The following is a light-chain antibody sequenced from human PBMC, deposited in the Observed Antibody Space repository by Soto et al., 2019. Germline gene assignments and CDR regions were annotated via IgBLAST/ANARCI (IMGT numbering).Light chain of an antibody. Sequence: QSALTQPASVSGSPGQSITISCTGTSSDVGGHNYVSWYQQHPGKAPKLMIYEVSSRPSGVSRRFSGSNSGNTASLTISGLQAEDEADYYCSSYTSSTTLVFGSGTKLTVL. CDR1: SSDVGGHNY. J-gene: IGLJ1*01. V-gene: IGLV2-14*01. CDR2: EVS. CDR3: SSYTSSTTLV.